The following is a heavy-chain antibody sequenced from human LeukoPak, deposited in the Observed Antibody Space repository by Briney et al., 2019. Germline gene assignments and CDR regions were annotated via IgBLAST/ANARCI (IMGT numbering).Heavy chain of an antibody. Sequence: GGSLRLSCAASGFTFSSYSMNWVRQAPGKGLEWASSISSSSSYIYYADSVKGRFTISRDNAKNSLYLQMNSLRAEDTAVYYCAAYYYGSGREGYAFDIWGQGTMVTVSS. CDR2: ISSSSSYI. J-gene: IGHJ3*02. D-gene: IGHD3-10*01. CDR3: AAYYYGSGREGYAFDI. CDR1: GFTFSSYS. V-gene: IGHV3-21*01.